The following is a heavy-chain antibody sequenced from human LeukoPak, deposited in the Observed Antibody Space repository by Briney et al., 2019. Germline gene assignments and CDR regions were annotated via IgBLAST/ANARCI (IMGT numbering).Heavy chain of an antibody. J-gene: IGHJ6*03. D-gene: IGHD5-24*01. Sequence: PGGSLRLSCAASGFTVSSNYMSWVRQAPGKGLEWVSVIYSGGSTYYADSVKGRFTISRDNSKNTLYLQMNSLRAGDTAVYYCARGDGSYYYYYMDVWGKGTTVTISS. CDR1: GFTVSSNY. CDR2: IYSGGST. V-gene: IGHV3-66*01. CDR3: ARGDGSYYYYYMDV.